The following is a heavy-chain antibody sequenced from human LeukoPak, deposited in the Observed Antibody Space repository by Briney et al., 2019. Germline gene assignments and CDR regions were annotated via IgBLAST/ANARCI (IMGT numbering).Heavy chain of an antibody. D-gene: IGHD2-2*01. V-gene: IGHV3-21*01. CDR2: ISSSSSYI. J-gene: IGHJ4*02. CDR1: GFTFSSYS. CDR3: ATRMIDIVVVPAARPPY. Sequence: GGSLRLSCAASGFTFSSYSMNWVRQAPGKGLEWVSSISSSSSYIYHADSVKGRFTISRDNAKNSLYLQMNSLRAEDTAVYYCATRMIDIVVVPAARPPYWGQGTLVTVSS.